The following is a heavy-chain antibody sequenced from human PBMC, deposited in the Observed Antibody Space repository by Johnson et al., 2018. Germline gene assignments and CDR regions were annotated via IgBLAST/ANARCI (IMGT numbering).Heavy chain of an antibody. D-gene: IGHD3-16*01. CDR1: GFTFSSYA. CDR2: ISGNGDRT. CDR3: AKGWGDDAFDI. Sequence: VQLVESGGGLVQPGGSLRLSCAASGFTFSSYAMTWVRQAPGKGLEWVSTISGNGDRTFYADSVKGRFTISRDNSKNTVYLPMNSLRADATAVYYCAKGWGDDAFDIWGQGTLVIVSS. V-gene: IGHV3-23*04. J-gene: IGHJ3*02.